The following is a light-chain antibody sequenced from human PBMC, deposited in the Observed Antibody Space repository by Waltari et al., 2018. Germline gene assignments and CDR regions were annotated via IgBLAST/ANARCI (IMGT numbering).Light chain of an antibody. CDR3: QQYYNSRRA. CDR2: WAS. J-gene: IGKJ1*01. CDR1: QSLFYSSNNKNY. V-gene: IGKV4-1*01. Sequence: IVLTQSPDSLAVSLGERATINCKSSQSLFYSSNNKNYLAWFQQKVGQPPKVLIYWASTRESGVPDRFSGSGSGTDFTLTISSLQAEDVAVYYCQQYYNSRRAFGQGTKVEIK.